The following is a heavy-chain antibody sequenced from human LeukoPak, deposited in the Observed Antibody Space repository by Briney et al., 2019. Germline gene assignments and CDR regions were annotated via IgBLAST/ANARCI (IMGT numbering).Heavy chain of an antibody. CDR3: ARHNFARPFDY. J-gene: IGHJ4*02. CDR2: IYHSGDT. D-gene: IGHD6-6*01. CDR1: GGSISSSY. V-gene: IGHV4-59*08. Sequence: SETLSLTCTVSGGSISSSYWSWIRQPPGKGLEWIGYIYHSGDTNSNPSLKGRVTISMDTSKNQFSLKLSSVAAADTAIYYCARHNFARPFDYWGQGTLVTVSS.